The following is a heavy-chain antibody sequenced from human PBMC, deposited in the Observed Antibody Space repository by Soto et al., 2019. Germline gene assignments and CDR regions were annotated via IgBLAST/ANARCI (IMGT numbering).Heavy chain of an antibody. CDR2: GYYSGST. Sequence: TLSLTCTVSGGSISSSSYYWGWIRQPPGKGLEYIGSGYYSGSTYYSPSLKSRVTISVDTSKNQFSLKLSSVTAADTAVYYCASSTVRSNWYFDYWGQGTLVTV. D-gene: IGHD2-8*01. J-gene: IGHJ4*02. CDR3: ASSTVRSNWYFDY. V-gene: IGHV4-39*01. CDR1: GGSISSSSYY.